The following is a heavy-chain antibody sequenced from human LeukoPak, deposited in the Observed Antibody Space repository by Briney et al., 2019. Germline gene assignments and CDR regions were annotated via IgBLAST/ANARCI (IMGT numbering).Heavy chain of an antibody. V-gene: IGHV3-74*01. CDR1: GFTFSSYW. CDR2: INSDESST. J-gene: IGHJ4*02. Sequence: GGSLRLSCAASGFTFSSYWMHWVRQAPGKGLMWVSRINSDESSTSYADSVKGRFTISRDNAKNTLYLQMNSLRAEDTAVYYCASYGDYLYYWGQGTLVTVSS. CDR3: ASYGDYLYY. D-gene: IGHD4-17*01.